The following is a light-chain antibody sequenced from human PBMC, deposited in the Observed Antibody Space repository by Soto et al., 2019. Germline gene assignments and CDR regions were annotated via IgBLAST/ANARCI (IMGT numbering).Light chain of an antibody. Sequence: QTVVTQEPSFSVTPERTVTLTCGLSSGSVSTSYYPSWYQLTPGQAPRTLIYSTNPRSSGVPNRFSGSILENKAALTITGAQADDESDYYCVLYMGTGISVFGGGTKLTVL. CDR1: SGSVSTSYY. CDR3: VLYMGTGISV. J-gene: IGLJ3*02. V-gene: IGLV8-61*01. CDR2: STN.